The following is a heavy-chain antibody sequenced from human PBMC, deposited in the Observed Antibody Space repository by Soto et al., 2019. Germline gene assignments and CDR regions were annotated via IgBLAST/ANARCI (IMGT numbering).Heavy chain of an antibody. J-gene: IGHJ4*02. CDR1: GFTFSSFG. Sequence: PGGSLRLSCAASGFTFSSFGMHWVRQAPGKGLEWVAVIWHDGRNKYYADFVKGRFTISRDNSKNMLCLQMNSLRAEDTAVYFCASRSPALDYWGQGTLVTVSS. V-gene: IGHV3-33*01. D-gene: IGHD2-2*01. CDR3: ASRSPALDY. CDR2: IWHDGRNK.